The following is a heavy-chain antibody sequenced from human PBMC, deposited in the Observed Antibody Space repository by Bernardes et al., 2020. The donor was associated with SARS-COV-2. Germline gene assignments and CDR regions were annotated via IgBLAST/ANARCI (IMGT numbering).Heavy chain of an antibody. Sequence: SEALSLTCTVSGGSISSSSYYWGWLLQPPGKGLEWIGSIYYSGSTYYNPSLKSRVTISVDTSKNQFSLKLSSVTAADTAVYYCATPLPSGYYDSSGGLDYWGQGTLVTVSS. V-gene: IGHV4-39*01. CDR2: IYYSGST. CDR3: ATPLPSGYYDSSGGLDY. J-gene: IGHJ4*02. D-gene: IGHD3-22*01. CDR1: GGSISSSSYY.